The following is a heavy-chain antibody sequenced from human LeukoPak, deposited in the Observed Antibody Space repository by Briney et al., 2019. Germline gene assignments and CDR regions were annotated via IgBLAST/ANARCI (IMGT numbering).Heavy chain of an antibody. CDR2: VGPNTGGT. D-gene: IGHD3-10*01. CDR3: ARGSRFHPQNWFDP. J-gene: IGHJ5*02. V-gene: IGHV1-2*02. CDR1: GYTFIDYY. Sequence: ASVKVSCKASGYTFIDYYIHWVRQAPGQGLERMGWVGPNTGGTYNAQTFQGRVTMTSAASISTVYMELTSLTYDDTAVYYCARGSRFHPQNWFDPWGQGTLITVSS.